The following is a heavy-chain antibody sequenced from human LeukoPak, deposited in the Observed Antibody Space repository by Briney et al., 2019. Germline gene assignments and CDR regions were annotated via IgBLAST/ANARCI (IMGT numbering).Heavy chain of an antibody. V-gene: IGHV3-48*04. Sequence: GGSLRLSCAASGFTFSSYSMNWVRQAPGKGLEWVSYIGSSSSTIYYADSVKGRFTISRDNAKNSLYLQMNSLRAEDTAVYYCARALYSGSYPYYFDYWGQGTLVTVSS. CDR1: GFTFSSYS. J-gene: IGHJ4*02. D-gene: IGHD1-26*01. CDR2: IGSSSSTI. CDR3: ARALYSGSYPYYFDY.